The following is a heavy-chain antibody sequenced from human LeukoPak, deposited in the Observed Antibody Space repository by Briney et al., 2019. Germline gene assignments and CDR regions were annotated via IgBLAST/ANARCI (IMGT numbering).Heavy chain of an antibody. J-gene: IGHJ4*02. V-gene: IGHV3-23*01. D-gene: IGHD4-11*01. CDR3: ANRPTVTSFHY. CDR1: GLTFSNYA. CDR2: INGRGGST. Sequence: PGGSLRLSCAASGLTFSNYAMSWVRQAPGKGLEWVSSINGRGGSTYYADSVKGRFTISRDNSKNTLYLQMNSLRAEDTAIYYCANRPTVTSFHYWGQGTLVTVSS.